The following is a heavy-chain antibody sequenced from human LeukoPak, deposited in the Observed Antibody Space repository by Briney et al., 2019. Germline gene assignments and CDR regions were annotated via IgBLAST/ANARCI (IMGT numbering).Heavy chain of an antibody. V-gene: IGHV4-39*01. CDR1: GGSISSSSYY. CDR2: IYYSGST. J-gene: IGHJ5*02. Sequence: PSETLSLTCTVSGGSISSSSYYWGWLRQPPGKGLEWIGSIYYSGSTYSNPSLKSRVSISVDTSKNQYSLKLSSVTAADTAVYYCARHEIVVVPAAIWGGWFDPWGQGTLVTVSS. CDR3: ARHEIVVVPAAIWGGWFDP. D-gene: IGHD2-2*01.